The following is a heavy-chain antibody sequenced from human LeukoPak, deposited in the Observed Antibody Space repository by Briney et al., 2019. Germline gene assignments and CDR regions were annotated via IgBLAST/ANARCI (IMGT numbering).Heavy chain of an antibody. V-gene: IGHV3-21*04. CDR2: ISSSSSYI. CDR1: GFTFSSYS. Sequence: GGSLRLSCAASGFTFSSYSMNWVRQAPGKGLEWVSSISSSSSYIYYADSVKGRFTISRDNAKNSLYLQMNSLRAEDTALYSCAKDMEADYYGSGLFDYWGQGTLVTVSS. D-gene: IGHD3-10*01. CDR3: AKDMEADYYGSGLFDY. J-gene: IGHJ4*02.